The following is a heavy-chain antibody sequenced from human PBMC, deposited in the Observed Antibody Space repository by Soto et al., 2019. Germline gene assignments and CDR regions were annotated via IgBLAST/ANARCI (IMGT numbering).Heavy chain of an antibody. J-gene: IGHJ5*02. CDR1: GYTFTSYG. CDR2: ISAYNGNT. Sequence: GASVKVSCKASGYTFTSYGISWVRQAPGQGLEWMGWISAYNGNTNYAQKLQGRVTMTTDTSTSTAYMELRSLRSDDTAVYYCARDSYDFWSGPTGWFDPWGQGTLVTVSS. V-gene: IGHV1-18*01. CDR3: ARDSYDFWSGPTGWFDP. D-gene: IGHD3-3*01.